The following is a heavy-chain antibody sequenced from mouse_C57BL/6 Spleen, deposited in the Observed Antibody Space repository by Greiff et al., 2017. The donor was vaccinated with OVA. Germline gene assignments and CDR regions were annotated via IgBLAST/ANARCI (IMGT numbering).Heavy chain of an antibody. CDR2: INPNNGGT. V-gene: IGHV1-26*01. CDR1: GYTFTDYY. D-gene: IGHD1-1*01. J-gene: IGHJ3*01. CDR3: ARRGLYGSSPWFAY. Sequence: VQLQQSGPELVKPGASVKISCKASGYTFTDYYMNWVKQSHGKSLEWIGDINPNNGGTSYNQKFKGKATLTVDKSSSTAYMELRSLTSEDSAVYYCARRGLYGSSPWFAYWGQGTLVTVSA.